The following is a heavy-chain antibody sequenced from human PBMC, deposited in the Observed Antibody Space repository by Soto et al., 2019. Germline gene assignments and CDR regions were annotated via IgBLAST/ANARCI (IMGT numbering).Heavy chain of an antibody. J-gene: IGHJ5*02. Sequence: GSLRLSCAASGFTCSSYAMSWVRQAPGKGLEWVSAISGSGGSTYYADSVKGRFTISRDNSKNTLYLQMNSLRAEDTAVYYCAKDDGVYYDILTGPDWFDPWGQGTLVTVSS. CDR3: AKDDGVYYDILTGPDWFDP. CDR2: ISGSGGST. D-gene: IGHD3-9*01. CDR1: GFTCSSYA. V-gene: IGHV3-23*01.